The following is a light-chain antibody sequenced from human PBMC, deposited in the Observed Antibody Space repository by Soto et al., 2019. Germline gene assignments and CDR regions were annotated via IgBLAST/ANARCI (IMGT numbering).Light chain of an antibody. Sequence: DIRMTQSPSSLSASVGDTVTITCRASQSISSHLNWYQQKPGKAPNLLMYTASNLQSGVPSRFSGSGSGTDFTLTISSLQPEDFATYYCQQSYSTPISFGQGTRVEI. V-gene: IGKV1-39*01. J-gene: IGKJ5*01. CDR2: TAS. CDR1: QSISSH. CDR3: QQSYSTPIS.